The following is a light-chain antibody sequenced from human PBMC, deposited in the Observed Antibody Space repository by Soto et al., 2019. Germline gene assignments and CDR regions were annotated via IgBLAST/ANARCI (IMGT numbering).Light chain of an antibody. J-gene: IGLJ1*01. Sequence: QSVLTQPPSASGTAGRWVTIPCSEGDSNIGSNSVYWYQHLPRMAPKLLIYYNNQRPSGVPDRFSGSRSGTSASLAIVGLRSEDEAVYYCAAWDASLSACVFGNGTKLTVL. CDR1: DSNIGSNS. CDR3: AAWDASLSACV. CDR2: YNN. V-gene: IGLV1-47*02.